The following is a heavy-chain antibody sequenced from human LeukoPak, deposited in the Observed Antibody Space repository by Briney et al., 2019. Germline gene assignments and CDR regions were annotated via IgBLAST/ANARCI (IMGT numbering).Heavy chain of an antibody. CDR3: ARFVGAAAGTADY. Sequence: GGSLRLSCAASGFTFSSYSMNWVRQAPGKGLEWVSLISRSGSYIYYADSVKVRFTISRDNAKNSLYLQMNSLRAEDTAVYYCARFVGAAAGTADYWGQGTLVTVSS. V-gene: IGHV3-21*01. D-gene: IGHD6-13*01. CDR1: GFTFSSYS. CDR2: ISRSGSYI. J-gene: IGHJ4*02.